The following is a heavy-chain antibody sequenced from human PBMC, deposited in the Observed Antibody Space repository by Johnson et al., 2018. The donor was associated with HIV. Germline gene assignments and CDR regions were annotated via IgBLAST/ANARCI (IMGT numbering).Heavy chain of an antibody. Sequence: QMLLVESGGGVVQPGGSLRLSCTASGFTFSTYAMSWVRQAPGKGLEWVAVIWYDGINKYYADSVKGRFTISRDNSKNTLYLQMNSLRAEDTAVYYCARDHSRDEAFDIWGQGTMVTVSS. CDR3: ARDHSRDEAFDI. D-gene: IGHD5-24*01. J-gene: IGHJ3*02. V-gene: IGHV3-33*08. CDR2: IWYDGINK. CDR1: GFTFSTYA.